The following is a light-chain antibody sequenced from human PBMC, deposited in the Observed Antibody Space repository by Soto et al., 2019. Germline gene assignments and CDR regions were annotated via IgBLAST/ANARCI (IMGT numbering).Light chain of an antibody. V-gene: IGKV1-5*01. CDR3: QHYKMYSPWT. J-gene: IGKJ1*01. CDR2: DVS. Sequence: EIQITQSPSTGSAYVGDSGTITFRASQSITTWLAWYQQRPGKAPKLLIYDVSSLQSGVPSRFSGSGSGTEFTLTISSLQPDDFATYYCQHYKMYSPWTFGQGTKVDIK. CDR1: QSITTW.